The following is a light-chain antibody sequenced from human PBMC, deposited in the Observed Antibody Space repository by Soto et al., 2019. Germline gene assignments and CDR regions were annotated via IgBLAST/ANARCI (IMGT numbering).Light chain of an antibody. Sequence: IVLTHSPGDRAPSPGGGGPRSFRASQSVSSSYLAWYQQKPGQAPRLLIYGASSRATGIPDRFSGSGSGTDFTLNISRLEPEDFAVYYCQQYGSSITFGQGTRGRL. CDR2: GAS. CDR3: QQYGSSIT. CDR1: QSVSSSY. J-gene: IGKJ5*01. V-gene: IGKV3-20*01.